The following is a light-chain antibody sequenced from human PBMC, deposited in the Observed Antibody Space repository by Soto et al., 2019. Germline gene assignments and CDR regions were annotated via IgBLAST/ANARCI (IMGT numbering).Light chain of an antibody. CDR3: QQYGNSPLT. J-gene: IGKJ4*01. Sequence: EIVLTQSPGTPSLSPGERATLSCRASQSISSSYLAWYQQKPGQAPRLLIYAASSRATGIPDRFSASGSGTDFTLTISRLEPEDCAVYYCQQYGNSPLTFGGGNKVEIK. CDR2: AAS. CDR1: QSISSSY. V-gene: IGKV3-20*01.